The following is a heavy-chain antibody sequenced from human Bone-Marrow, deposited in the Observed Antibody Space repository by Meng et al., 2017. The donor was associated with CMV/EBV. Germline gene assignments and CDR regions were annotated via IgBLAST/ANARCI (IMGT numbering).Heavy chain of an antibody. D-gene: IGHD6-6*01. V-gene: IGHV1-18*01. CDR1: GYG. J-gene: IGHJ4*02. Sequence: GYGISGVRQAPGRGLVGMGWISAYTGTKIYAQKPQGRVTMPTDTSPSTAYMVLRSLRSDDTAVYYWARDPGLGSSSMRGLGGCGYWGQGTLVTVSS. CDR3: ARDPGLGSSSMRGLGGCGY. CDR2: ISAYTGTK.